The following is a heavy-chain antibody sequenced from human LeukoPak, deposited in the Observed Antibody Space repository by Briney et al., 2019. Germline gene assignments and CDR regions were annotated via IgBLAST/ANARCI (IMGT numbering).Heavy chain of an antibody. V-gene: IGHV1-69*13. Sequence: SVKVSFKASGGTFSSYAISWVRQAPGQGLEWMGGIIPSFGTANYAQKFQGRVTITADESTSTAYMELSSLRSEDTAVYYCARGRVRGDYGDWYYFDYRGQGTLVTVSS. J-gene: IGHJ4*02. CDR2: IIPSFGTA. CDR3: ARGRVRGDYGDWYYFDY. D-gene: IGHD4-17*01. CDR1: GGTFSSYA.